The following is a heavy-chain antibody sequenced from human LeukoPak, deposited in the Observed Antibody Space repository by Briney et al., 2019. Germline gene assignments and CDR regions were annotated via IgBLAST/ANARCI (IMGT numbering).Heavy chain of an antibody. CDR1: GFTFSSYE. V-gene: IGHV3-48*03. CDR3: ASVPGDDDFWSGYYKRGLDY. J-gene: IGHJ4*02. CDR2: ISSSGSTI. D-gene: IGHD3-3*01. Sequence: GGSLRLSCAASGFTFSSYEMNWVRQAPGKGLEWVSYISSSGSTIYYADSVKGRFTISRDNAKNSLYLQMNSLRAEDTAVYYCASVPGDDDFWSGYYKRGLDYWGQGTLVTVSS.